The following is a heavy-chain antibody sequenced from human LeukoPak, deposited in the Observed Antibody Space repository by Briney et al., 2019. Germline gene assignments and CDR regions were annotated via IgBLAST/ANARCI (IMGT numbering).Heavy chain of an antibody. Sequence: GGSLRLSCATSGFSFSTSSMNWVRQAPGKGLEWVAYIKKDGSEEKCVDSVKGRFTISRDNTKNSLYLQMGSLRVEDTAVYYCTKEGMWGQGTMVTVSS. CDR1: GFSFSTSS. CDR2: IKKDGSEE. V-gene: IGHV3-7*05. J-gene: IGHJ3*01. CDR3: TKEGM.